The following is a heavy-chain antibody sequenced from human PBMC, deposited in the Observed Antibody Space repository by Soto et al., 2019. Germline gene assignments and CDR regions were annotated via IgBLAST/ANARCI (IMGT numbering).Heavy chain of an antibody. CDR2: IYYSGST. CDR3: ARDLLYDSSGYDAFDI. J-gene: IGHJ3*02. Sequence: SETLSLTCTVSGGSISSGGYYWSWIRQHPGKGLEWIGYIYYSGSTYYNPPLKSRVTISVDTSKNQFSLKLSSVTAADTAVYYCARDLLYDSSGYDAFDIWGQGTMVTVSS. CDR1: GGSISSGGYY. D-gene: IGHD3-22*01. V-gene: IGHV4-31*03.